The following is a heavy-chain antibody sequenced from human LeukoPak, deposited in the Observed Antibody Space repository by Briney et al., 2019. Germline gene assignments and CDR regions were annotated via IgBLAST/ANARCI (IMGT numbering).Heavy chain of an antibody. V-gene: IGHV4-34*01. CDR2: INHSGST. CDR1: GGSFSGYY. D-gene: IGHD1-14*01. CDR3: ARGGVIRIHNWFDP. J-gene: IGHJ5*02. Sequence: PSETLSLTCAVYGGSFSGYYWSWIRQPPGKGLEWIGDINHSGSTNYNPSLKSRVTISVDTSKNQFSLKLSSVTDADTAVYYCARGGVIRIHNWFDPWGQGTLVTVSS.